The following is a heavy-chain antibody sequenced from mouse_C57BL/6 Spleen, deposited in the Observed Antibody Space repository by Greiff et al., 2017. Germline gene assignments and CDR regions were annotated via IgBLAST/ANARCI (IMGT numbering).Heavy chain of an antibody. CDR1: GFTFSSYT. V-gene: IGHV5-9*01. Sequence: EVKVVESGGGLVKPGGSLKLSCAASGFTFSSYTMSWVRQTPEKRLEWVATISGGGGNTYYPDSVKGRFTISRDNAKNTLYLQMSSLRSEDTALYYCARKKYSNYLFDDWGQGTTLTVSS. D-gene: IGHD2-5*01. CDR2: ISGGGGNT. CDR3: ARKKYSNYLFDD. J-gene: IGHJ2*01.